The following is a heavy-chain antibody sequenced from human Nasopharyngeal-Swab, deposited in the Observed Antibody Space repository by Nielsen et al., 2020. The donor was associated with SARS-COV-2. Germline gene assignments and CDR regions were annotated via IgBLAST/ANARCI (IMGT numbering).Heavy chain of an antibody. CDR2: IYYSGST. CDR1: GGSISSGDYY. Sequence: SETLSLTCTVSGGSISSGDYYWSWIRQPPGKGLEWIGYIYYSGSTYYNPSLKSRVTISVDTSKNQFSLKLSSVTAADTAVYYCARDAPPYDSSGGRVRYFDYWGQGTLVTFSS. V-gene: IGHV4-30-4*02. J-gene: IGHJ4*02. D-gene: IGHD3-22*01. CDR3: ARDAPPYDSSGGRVRYFDY.